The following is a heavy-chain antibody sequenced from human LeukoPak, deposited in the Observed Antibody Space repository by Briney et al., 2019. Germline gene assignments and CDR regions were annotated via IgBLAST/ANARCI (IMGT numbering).Heavy chain of an antibody. CDR2: TSYNGNT. CDR1: GGTFSRYA. CDR3: ARHSGSGWQALGY. Sequence: GASVKVSCKASGGTFSRYAISWVRQAPGLGLEWMGWTSYNGNTNYAQKFQDRVTMTTDTSTTTAYMELRSLESDDTAVYYCARHSGSGWQALGYWGQGTLVTVSS. V-gene: IGHV1-18*01. J-gene: IGHJ4*02. D-gene: IGHD6-19*01.